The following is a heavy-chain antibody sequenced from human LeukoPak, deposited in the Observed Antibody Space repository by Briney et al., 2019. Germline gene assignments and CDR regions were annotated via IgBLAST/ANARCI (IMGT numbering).Heavy chain of an antibody. CDR2: ISYDGSNK. V-gene: IGHV3-30*18. D-gene: IGHD2-2*01. Sequence: AGRSLRLSCAASGFTFSSYGMHWVRQAPGKGLEWVAVISYDGSNKYYADSVKGRFTISRDNSKNTLYLQMNSLRAEDTAVYYCAKDPVVVPAAMADRGDDYWGQGTLVTVSS. CDR1: GFTFSSYG. J-gene: IGHJ4*02. CDR3: AKDPVVVPAAMADRGDDY.